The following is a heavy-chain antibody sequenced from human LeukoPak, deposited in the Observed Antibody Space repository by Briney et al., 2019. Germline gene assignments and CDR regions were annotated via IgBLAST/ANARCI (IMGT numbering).Heavy chain of an antibody. Sequence: PGESLTLSCAASGFTFSGSWMSWVRQAPGKGLEWVATIKGDGSGKFYVDSVKGRFAISRDDAKSSLFLQMDSLRSKDTAVYYCTKNTHDYWGQGTLVTVSS. CDR3: TKNTHDY. J-gene: IGHJ4*02. CDR2: IKGDGSGK. CDR1: GFTFSGSW. D-gene: IGHD1/OR15-1a*01. V-gene: IGHV3-7*01.